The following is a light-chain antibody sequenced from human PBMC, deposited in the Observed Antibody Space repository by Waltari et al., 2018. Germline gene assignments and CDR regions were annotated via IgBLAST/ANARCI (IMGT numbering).Light chain of an antibody. CDR3: LQDYIFPLT. V-gene: IGKV1-6*01. CDR2: AAS. CDR1: EDIRND. Sequence: AIQMTQSPSSLSASVGDRDNITCRASEDIRNDLGWYQQKPGKARLLIFAASTLQSGVPSRFSGSGAGTEFTLTISSLQPEDFATYFCLQDYIFPLTFGGGTTVEI. J-gene: IGKJ4*01.